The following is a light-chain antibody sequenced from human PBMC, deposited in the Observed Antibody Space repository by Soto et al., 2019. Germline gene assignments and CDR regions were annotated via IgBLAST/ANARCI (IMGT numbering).Light chain of an antibody. CDR3: QQYNGFPRT. CDR1: QSLSSW. CDR2: KAS. Sequence: DIQMTQSPSTLSASVGDRVTITCRASQSLSSWLAWYQQKPGEAPKLLIYKASSLQSGVPSRFSGTGSGTEFTLTITSLQPDDFATYYCQQYNGFPRTFGQGTKVDIK. V-gene: IGKV1-5*03. J-gene: IGKJ1*01.